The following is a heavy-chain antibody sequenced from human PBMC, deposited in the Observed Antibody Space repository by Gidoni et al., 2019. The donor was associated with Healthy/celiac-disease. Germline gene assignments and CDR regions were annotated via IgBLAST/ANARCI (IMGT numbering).Heavy chain of an antibody. J-gene: IGHJ4*02. CDR2: IYYSGST. CDR3: AGLVVVAATPPNY. Sequence: QLQLQESGPGLVKPSETLSPPCTVPGGSISSSSYYWGWIRQPPGKGLEWIGSIYYSGSTYYNPSLKSRVTISVDTSKNQFSLKLSSVTAADTAVYYCAGLVVVAATPPNYWGQGTLVTVSS. CDR1: GGSISSSSYY. D-gene: IGHD2-15*01. V-gene: IGHV4-39*01.